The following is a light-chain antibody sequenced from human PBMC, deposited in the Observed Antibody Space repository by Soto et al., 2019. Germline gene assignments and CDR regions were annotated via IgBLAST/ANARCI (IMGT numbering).Light chain of an antibody. CDR2: EVT. V-gene: IGLV2-14*01. J-gene: IGLJ1*01. Sequence: QAVLTQPASVSGSPGQSITIYCTGTNSDVGGFDYVSWYQQYPGKAPRLVLYEVTNRPSGVSNRFSGSKSGNTASLTISGLQAEDEADYFCSSYTSRSSLTFDFGTGTKLTVL. CDR3: SSYTSRSSLTFD. CDR1: NSDVGGFDY.